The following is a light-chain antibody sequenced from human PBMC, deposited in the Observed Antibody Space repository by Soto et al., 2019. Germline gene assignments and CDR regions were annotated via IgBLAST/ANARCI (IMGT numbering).Light chain of an antibody. J-gene: IGKJ1*01. CDR1: QNISSY. V-gene: IGKV3-11*01. Sequence: EIVLTQSTATLSLSPGERATLSCRASQNISSYLAWYQQKPGQAPRLLIYDASNRATGIPARFSGSGSGTDFTLTIISLEPEDFAVYYCQQRSNWPRTFGQGTKVEIK. CDR2: DAS. CDR3: QQRSNWPRT.